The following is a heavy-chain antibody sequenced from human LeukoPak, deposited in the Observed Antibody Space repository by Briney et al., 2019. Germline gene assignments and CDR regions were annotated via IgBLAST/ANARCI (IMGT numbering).Heavy chain of an antibody. CDR1: GLTFSSYA. V-gene: IGHV3-23*01. Sequence: GGSLRLSCAASGLTFSSYAMSWVRQAPGKGLGWVSAISGSGGSTYYAVSVKGRFTISRDNSKNTLYLQMNSLRAEDTAVYYCAKGFRSGWYLDYFDYWGQGTLVTVSS. CDR3: AKGFRSGWYLDYFDY. CDR2: ISGSGGST. D-gene: IGHD6-19*01. J-gene: IGHJ4*02.